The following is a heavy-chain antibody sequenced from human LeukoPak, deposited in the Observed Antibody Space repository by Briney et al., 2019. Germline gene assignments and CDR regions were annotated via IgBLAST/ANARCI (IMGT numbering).Heavy chain of an antibody. V-gene: IGHV3-7*01. CDR2: IKPDGSEK. CDR3: ARGKGSYSSSWYPFYYYYYGMDV. J-gene: IGHJ6*02. CDR1: GFTFSSYW. D-gene: IGHD6-13*01. Sequence: QSGGSLRLSCAASGFTFSSYWMSWVRQAPGKGLEWVANIKPDGSEKYYVDSVKGRFTISRDNAKNSLYLQMNSLRAEDTAVYYCARGKGSYSSSWYPFYYYYYGMDVWGQGTTVTVSS.